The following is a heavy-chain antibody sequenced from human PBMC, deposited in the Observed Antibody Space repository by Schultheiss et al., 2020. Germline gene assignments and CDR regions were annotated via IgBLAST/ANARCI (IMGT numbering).Heavy chain of an antibody. CDR1: GFTFSSYG. V-gene: IGHV3-7*03. J-gene: IGHJ4*02. Sequence: GESLRLSCAASGFTFSSYGMHWVRQAPGKGLEWVANIKQDGSEKYYVDSVKGRFTISRDNAKNSLYLQMNSLRAEDTAVYYCARLHCSGGSCYGTYYCDYWGQGHLGTVSS. CDR2: IKQDGSEK. D-gene: IGHD2-15*01. CDR3: ARLHCSGGSCYGTYYCDY.